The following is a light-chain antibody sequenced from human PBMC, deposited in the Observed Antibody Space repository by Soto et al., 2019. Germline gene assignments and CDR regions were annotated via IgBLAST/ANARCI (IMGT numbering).Light chain of an antibody. CDR2: GVN. CDR3: SSYTTGSTLPWD. CDR1: SNDIGTYEY. V-gene: IGLV2-14*01. J-gene: IGLJ1*01. Sequence: QSVLTQPASVPGSPGQSITISCTGSSNDIGTYEYVSWHQHHPGRAPKLIMFGVNDRPSGISDRFSGSKSGNTASLTIFGLQLEDEAVYYCSSYTTGSTLPWDFGTGTKVTVL.